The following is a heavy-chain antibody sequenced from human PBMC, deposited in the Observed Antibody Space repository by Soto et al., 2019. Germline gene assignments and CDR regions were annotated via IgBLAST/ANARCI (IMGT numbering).Heavy chain of an antibody. CDR2: ISAYNGNT. Sequence: QVRLVQSGAEVKKPGASVKVSCKASGYTFTSYGISWVRQAPGQGLEWMGWISAYNGNTNYAQKLHGRVTMTTDTSTSTAYMELRRLRSDDTAVYYCARAAQIPIAVAGPYWDFDLCGRGPLVTVSS. CDR3: ARAAQIPIAVAGPYWDFDL. D-gene: IGHD6-19*01. J-gene: IGHJ2*01. V-gene: IGHV1-18*01. CDR1: GYTFTSYG.